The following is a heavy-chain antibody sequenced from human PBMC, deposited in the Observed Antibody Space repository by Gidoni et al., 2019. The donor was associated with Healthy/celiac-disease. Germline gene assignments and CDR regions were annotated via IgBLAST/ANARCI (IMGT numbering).Heavy chain of an antibody. CDR3: AKGETSSSWYPPDY. CDR1: GFPFDDYT. V-gene: IGHV3-43*01. D-gene: IGHD6-13*01. CDR2: ISWDGCST. Sequence: EVQLVESGGVVVQQGRSLRLSCAASGFPFDDYTMHRVRQAPGKGLEWVSLISWDGCSTYYADSVKRRFTTSRDNSKNSLYLQMNSLRTDDTALYYCAKGETSSSWYPPDYWGQGTLVTVSS. J-gene: IGHJ4*02.